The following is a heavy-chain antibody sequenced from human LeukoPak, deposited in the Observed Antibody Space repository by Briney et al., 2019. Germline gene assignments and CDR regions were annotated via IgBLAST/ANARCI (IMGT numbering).Heavy chain of an antibody. V-gene: IGHV3-23*01. CDR3: AKFRLGELSLIDY. CDR1: GFTFSSYA. D-gene: IGHD3-16*02. Sequence: GGSLRLSCAASGFTFSSYAMSWVRQAPGKGLESVSAISGSGGSTYYADSVKGRFTISRDNSKNTLYLQMNSLRAEDTAVYYCAKFRLGELSLIDYWGQGTLVTVSS. CDR2: ISGSGGST. J-gene: IGHJ4*02.